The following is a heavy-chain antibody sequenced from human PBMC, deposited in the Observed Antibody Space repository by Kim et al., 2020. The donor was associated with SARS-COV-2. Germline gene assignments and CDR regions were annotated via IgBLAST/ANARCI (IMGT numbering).Heavy chain of an antibody. V-gene: IGHV4-39*01. Sequence: SETLSLTCAVSGGSISSSSCYWVRMRQPPGKGLEWIVSNYYSGSTYYNPSFKSRVTISVDTSKNQFSLKLSSVTAADTAVYYCARHAYYSDSRGSRRLWYFDLWGRGTLLTVSS. D-gene: IGHD3-22*01. CDR3: ARHAYYSDSRGSRRLWYFDL. CDR1: GGSISSSSCY. J-gene: IGHJ2*01. CDR2: NYYSGST.